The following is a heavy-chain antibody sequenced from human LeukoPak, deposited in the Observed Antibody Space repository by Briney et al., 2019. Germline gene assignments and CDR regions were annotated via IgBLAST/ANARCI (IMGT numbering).Heavy chain of an antibody. D-gene: IGHD3-10*01. J-gene: IGHJ4*02. V-gene: IGHV1-2*02. CDR2: INPNSGGT. Sequence: ASVKVSCKASGYTFTGYYMHWVRQAPGQGLEWMGWINPNSGGTNYAQKFQGRVTMTRDTSISTAYMELSRLRSDDTAVYYCARDGSGSYFRTTIDYWGQGTLVTVSS. CDR3: ARDGSGSYFRTTIDY. CDR1: GYTFTGYY.